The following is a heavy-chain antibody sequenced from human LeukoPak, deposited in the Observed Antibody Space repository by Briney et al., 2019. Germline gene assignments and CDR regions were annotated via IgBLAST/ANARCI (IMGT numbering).Heavy chain of an antibody. J-gene: IGHJ5*02. CDR2: ISYDGSNK. D-gene: IGHD5-18*01. CDR1: GFTFSSYA. Sequence: GGSLRLSCAASGFTFSSYAMHWVRQAPGKGLEWVAVISYDGSNKYYADSVKGRFTISRDNSKNTLYLQMNSLRAEDTAVYYCLRGYSYGWFDPWGQGTLVTVSS. CDR3: LRGYSYGWFDP. V-gene: IGHV3-30*04.